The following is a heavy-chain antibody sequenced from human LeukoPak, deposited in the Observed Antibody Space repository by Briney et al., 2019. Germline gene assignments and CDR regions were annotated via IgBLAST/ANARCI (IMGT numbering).Heavy chain of an antibody. CDR3: ARERRYCSSTSCYRDGFDY. CDR2: IYYSGST. D-gene: IGHD2-2*01. CDR1: GGSISSYY. J-gene: IGHJ4*02. V-gene: IGHV4-59*01. Sequence: SETLSLTCTVSGGSISSYYWSWIRQPPGKGLEWIGYIYYSGSTNYNPSLKSRVTISVDTSKNQFSLKMSSVTAAETAVYYCARERRYCSSTSCYRDGFDYWGPGTLVTVSS.